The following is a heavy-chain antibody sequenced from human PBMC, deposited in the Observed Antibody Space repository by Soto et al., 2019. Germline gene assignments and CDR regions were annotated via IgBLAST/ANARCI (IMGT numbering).Heavy chain of an antibody. CDR1: GFTFNNYA. CDR2: ISGGGDTT. J-gene: IGHJ4*02. V-gene: IGHV3-23*01. CDR3: AKGRGGSGSLPPRVDF. D-gene: IGHD3-10*01. Sequence: EVQLLESGGGLVQPGGSLRLSCAASGFTFNNYAMTWVRQAPGKGLEWVSAISGGGDTTSYADSVKGRFTVSRDGSKNTLYLNMSSLRAEDTALYYCAKGRGGSGSLPPRVDFWGQGTLVTVSS.